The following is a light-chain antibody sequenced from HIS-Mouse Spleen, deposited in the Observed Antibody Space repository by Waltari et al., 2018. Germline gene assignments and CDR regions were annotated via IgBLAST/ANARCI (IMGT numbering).Light chain of an antibody. CDR3: YSTDSSGNHRV. CDR2: EDS. Sequence: SYELTQPPSVSVSPGQTARITCSGDALPKKYAYWYQQKSGQAPVLVIDEDSKRPSGIPERFSGCSSGRMATLTISGAQGEDEADYYCYSTDSSGNHRVFGGGTKLAVL. V-gene: IGLV3-10*01. CDR1: ALPKKY. J-gene: IGLJ2*01.